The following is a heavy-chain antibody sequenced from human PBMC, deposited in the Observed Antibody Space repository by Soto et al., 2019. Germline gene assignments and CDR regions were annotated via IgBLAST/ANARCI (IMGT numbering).Heavy chain of an antibody. Sequence: VGSLRLSCAASGFTFSSYWMHWVRQAPGKGLVWVSRINSDGSSTSYADSVKGRFTISRDNAKNTLYLQMNSLRAEDTAVYYCARDGDGSGGYFSFLYYGMDVWGQGTTVTVSS. CDR1: GFTFSSYW. CDR3: ARDGDGSGGYFSFLYYGMDV. V-gene: IGHV3-74*01. CDR2: INSDGSST. J-gene: IGHJ6*02. D-gene: IGHD3-10*01.